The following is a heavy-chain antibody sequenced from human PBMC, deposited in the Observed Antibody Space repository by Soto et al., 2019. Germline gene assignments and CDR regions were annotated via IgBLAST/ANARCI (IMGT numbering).Heavy chain of an antibody. CDR3: ARDRMTTRDYYYGMDV. CDR1: GFTFSSYG. CDR2: INSDGSST. D-gene: IGHD4-17*01. V-gene: IGHV3-74*01. Sequence: GGSLRLSCAASGFTFSSYGMHWVRQSPGKGLVWVSRINSDGSSTSYADSVKGRFTISRDNAKNTLYLQMNSLRAEDTAVYYCARDRMTTRDYYYGMDVWGQGTTVTVSS. J-gene: IGHJ6*02.